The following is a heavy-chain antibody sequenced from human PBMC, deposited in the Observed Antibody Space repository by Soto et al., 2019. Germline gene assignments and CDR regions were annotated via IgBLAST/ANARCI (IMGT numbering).Heavy chain of an antibody. V-gene: IGHV3-74*01. CDR2: IHTDGSST. D-gene: IGHD2-2*02. J-gene: IGHJ6*02. CDR3: SRELPTAIRGGYYYSYGMDV. Sequence: VGSLRLSCAASGFTLSSYWMHWVRQAPGKGLVWVSRIHTDGSSTSYADSVKGRFAISRDSAKNTLYLQMSSLRAEDTAVYYCSRELPTAIRGGYYYSYGMDVWGQGTTVTVSS. CDR1: GFTLSSYW.